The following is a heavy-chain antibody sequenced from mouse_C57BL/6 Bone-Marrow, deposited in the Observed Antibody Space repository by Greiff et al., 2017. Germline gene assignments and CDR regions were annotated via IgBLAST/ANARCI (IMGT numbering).Heavy chain of an antibody. V-gene: IGHV1-15*01. D-gene: IGHD1-1*02. CDR3: TRTPDLWRYYCDY. J-gene: IGHJ2*01. CDR2: IDPETGGT. Sequence: QVQLQQSGAELVRPGASVTLSCKASGYTFTDYEMHWVKQTPVHGLEWIGAIDPETGGTAYNQKFKGKAILTADKSSSPAYMELRSLTSEDSAVYYCTRTPDLWRYYCDYWGQGTTLTVSS. CDR1: GYTFTDYE.